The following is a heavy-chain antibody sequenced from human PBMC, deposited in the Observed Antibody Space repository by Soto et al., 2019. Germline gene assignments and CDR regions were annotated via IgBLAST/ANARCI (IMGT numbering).Heavy chain of an antibody. CDR3: ARDYYDSSGYYLNAFDI. CDR1: GSTFSSYA. V-gene: IGHV3-11*06. CDR2: ISSSSSYT. Sequence: PGGSLRLSCAASGSTFSSYAMSWIRQAPGKGLEWVSYISSSSSYTNYADSVKGRFTISRDNAKNSLYLQMNSLRAEDTAVYYCARDYYDSSGYYLNAFDIWGQGTMVTVSS. D-gene: IGHD3-22*01. J-gene: IGHJ3*02.